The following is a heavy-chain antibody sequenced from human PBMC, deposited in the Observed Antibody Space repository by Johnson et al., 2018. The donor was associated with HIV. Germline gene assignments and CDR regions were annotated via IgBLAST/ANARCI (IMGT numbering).Heavy chain of an antibody. D-gene: IGHD6-13*01. CDR2: ISYDGSNK. Sequence: QVQLVESGGGVVQPGRSLRLSCAASGFTFSSYAMHWVRQAPGKGLEWVAVISYDGSNKYYADSVKGRFTISRDNSMNTLYLQMNSLRAEDTAVYYCAKDRRGKQQLVTGNDAFESGGQGTMVTGAS. CDR1: GFTFSSYA. CDR3: AKDRRGKQQLVTGNDAFES. V-gene: IGHV3-30*04. J-gene: IGHJ3*02.